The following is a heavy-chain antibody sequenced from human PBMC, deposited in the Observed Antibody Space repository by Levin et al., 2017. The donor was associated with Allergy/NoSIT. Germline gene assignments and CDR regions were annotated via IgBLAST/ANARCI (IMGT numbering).Heavy chain of an antibody. CDR3: ARGDFSSYADLAEFTY. V-gene: IGHV1-46*01. CDR1: GYDFSSYY. J-gene: IGHJ4*02. Sequence: KISCKASGYDFSSYYIHWVRQAPGQGLEWMGIINPNGGSTSYAQKFQGRLTMTGDASTKRVYLDLSSLRSDDTAVYYCARGDFSSYADLAEFTYWGQGTLVTVSS. CDR2: INPNGGST. D-gene: IGHD6-13*01.